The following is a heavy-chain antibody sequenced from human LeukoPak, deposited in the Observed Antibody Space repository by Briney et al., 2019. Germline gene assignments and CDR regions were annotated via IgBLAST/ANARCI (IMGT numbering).Heavy chain of an antibody. V-gene: IGHV4-34*01. CDR1: GESFNGYY. Sequence: PSETLSLTCAVYGESFNGYYWSWIRQPPGKVLEWIGEINHSGRTNYNPSLKGRVTTSVDTSKNQFSLKLNSLTAADTAVYYCARRAVGATLDYWGQGILVTVSS. CDR2: INHSGRT. CDR3: ARRAVGATLDY. J-gene: IGHJ4*02. D-gene: IGHD1-26*01.